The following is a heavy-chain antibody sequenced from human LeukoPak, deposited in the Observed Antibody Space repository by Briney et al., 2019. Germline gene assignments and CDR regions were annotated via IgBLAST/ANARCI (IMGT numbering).Heavy chain of an antibody. D-gene: IGHD6-13*01. CDR1: GGTFSSYA. J-gene: IGHJ4*02. CDR3: ASLREGSSWYGY. Sequence: WASVKVSCKASGGTFSSYAISWVRQATGQGLEWMGGIIPIFGTANYAQKFQGRVTITADKSTSTAYIELSSLRSEDTAVYYCASLREGSSWYGYWGQGTLVTVSS. V-gene: IGHV1-69*06. CDR2: IIPIFGTA.